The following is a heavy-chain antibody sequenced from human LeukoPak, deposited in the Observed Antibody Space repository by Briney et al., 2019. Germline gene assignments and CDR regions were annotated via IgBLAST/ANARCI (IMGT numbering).Heavy chain of an antibody. CDR1: GGTFSSYA. CDR3: ATEMATITLGL. V-gene: IGHV1-69*06. CDR2: IIPIFGTA. J-gene: IGHJ4*02. Sequence: ASVKVSCKASGGTFSSYAISWVRQAPGQGLEWMGGIIPIFGTANYAQKFQGRVTITADKSTSTAYMELSSLRSEDTAVYYCATEMATITLGLWGQGTLVTVSS. D-gene: IGHD5-24*01.